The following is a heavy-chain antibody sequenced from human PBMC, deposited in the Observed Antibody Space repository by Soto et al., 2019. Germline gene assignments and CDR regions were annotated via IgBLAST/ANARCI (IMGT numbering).Heavy chain of an antibody. Sequence: SETLSLTCTVSGVSMTSRLYYWGWIRQAPGKRPEWLASIYYSGSTYYNPSLKSRVTISVDTSKNQFSLKLSPVTAADTAVYYCARQGGWYYYGMDVWGQGTTVTVSS. CDR1: GVSMTSRLYY. D-gene: IGHD2-15*01. V-gene: IGHV4-39*01. CDR2: IYYSGST. J-gene: IGHJ6*02. CDR3: ARQGGWYYYGMDV.